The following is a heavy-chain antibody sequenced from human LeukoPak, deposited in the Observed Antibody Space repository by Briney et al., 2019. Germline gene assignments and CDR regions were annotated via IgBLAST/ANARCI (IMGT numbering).Heavy chain of an antibody. CDR2: VYHSGDA. V-gene: IGHV4/OR15-8*01. Sequence: SETLSLTCVVSGDSISNNNWWSWVRQSPGKGLEWIGEVYHSGDANYNPSLKSRVTMSVDTSKNQFSLKLTSLTAADTAIYYCARDPFKSSFDSWGQGTLVTVSS. D-gene: IGHD6-6*01. CDR1: GDSISNNNW. J-gene: IGHJ4*02. CDR3: ARDPFKSSFDS.